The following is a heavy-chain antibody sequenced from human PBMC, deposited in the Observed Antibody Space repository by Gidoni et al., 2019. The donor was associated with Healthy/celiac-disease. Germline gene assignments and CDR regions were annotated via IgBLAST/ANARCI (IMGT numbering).Heavy chain of an antibody. CDR2: INSDGSST. CDR1: GFTFSSYW. Sequence: EVQLVESGGGLVQPGGSLSLSCAASGFTFSSYWMHWVRQAPGKGLVWVSRINSDGSSTSYADSVKGRFTIFRDNAKNTLYLQMNSLRAEDTAVYYCARDLVYGDYALDYWGQGTLVTVSS. J-gene: IGHJ4*02. CDR3: ARDLVYGDYALDY. D-gene: IGHD4-17*01. V-gene: IGHV3-74*01.